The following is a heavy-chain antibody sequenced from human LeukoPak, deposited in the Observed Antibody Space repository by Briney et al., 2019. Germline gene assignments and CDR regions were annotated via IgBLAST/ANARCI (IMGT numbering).Heavy chain of an antibody. V-gene: IGHV4-39*01. J-gene: IGHJ3*02. D-gene: IGHD3-22*01. CDR3: ARPYYYDSSGYYSLTSRDAFDI. Sequence: SETLSLTCTVSGGSISSSSYYWGWIRQPPGKGLEWIGSVYYSGSTYYNPSLKSRVTISVDTSKNQFSLKLSSVTAADTAVYYCARPYYYDSSGYYSLTSRDAFDIWGQGTMVTVSS. CDR2: VYYSGST. CDR1: GGSISSSSYY.